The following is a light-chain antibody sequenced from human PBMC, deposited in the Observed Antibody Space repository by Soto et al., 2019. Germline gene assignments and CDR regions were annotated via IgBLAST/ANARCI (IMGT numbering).Light chain of an antibody. CDR1: QSIISDS. CDR3: QQYGSSPPN. V-gene: IGKV3-20*01. CDR2: GAS. J-gene: IGKJ2*01. Sequence: EIVLTQSPGTLSFSPGERATLSCRASQSIISDSLAWYQQKPGQAPRLLISGASSRATGIPDRFSGSGSGTYFTLPVSRLEPEDFAVFYCQQYGSSPPNFGQGTK.